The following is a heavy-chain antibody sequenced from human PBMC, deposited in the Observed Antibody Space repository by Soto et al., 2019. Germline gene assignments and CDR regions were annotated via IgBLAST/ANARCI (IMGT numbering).Heavy chain of an antibody. CDR2: IWFDGSDK. CDR1: GFTFGRHG. D-gene: IGHD6-19*01. V-gene: IGHV3-33*01. Sequence: QVQLVESGGDVVQPGTSLRLSCAATGFTFGRHGMHWVRQAPGKGPEWVAVIWFDGSDKYSADSVKGRFTISRDNPRNTLYLQMDNLRVEDTAVYYCARDQWKVLFDYWGQGTLVTVSS. J-gene: IGHJ4*02. CDR3: ARDQWKVLFDY.